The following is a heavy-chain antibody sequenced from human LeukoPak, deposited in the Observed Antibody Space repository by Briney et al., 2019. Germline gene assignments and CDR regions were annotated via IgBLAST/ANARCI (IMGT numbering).Heavy chain of an antibody. CDR2: INHSGST. CDR3: AGGCSSTSCYSNFDY. D-gene: IGHD2-2*01. J-gene: IGHJ4*02. CDR1: GGSFSGYY. V-gene: IGHV4-34*01. Sequence: PSETLSLTCAVYGGSFSGYYWSWIRQPPGKGLAWIGEINHSGSTNYNPSLKSRVTISVDTSKNQFSLKLSSVTAADTAVYYCAGGCSSTSCYSNFDYWGQGTLVTVSS.